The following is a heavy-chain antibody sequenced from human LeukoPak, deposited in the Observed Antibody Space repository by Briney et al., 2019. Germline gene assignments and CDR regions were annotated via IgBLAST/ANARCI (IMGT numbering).Heavy chain of an antibody. CDR1: GFTLSSYS. Sequence: PGGSLRLSCAASGFTLSSYSMNWVRQAPGKGLEWVSYISSSSSTIYYADSVKGRFTISRDNAKNSLYLQMNSLRAEDTAVYYCARGGRAASLDYWGQGTLVTVSS. V-gene: IGHV3-48*01. D-gene: IGHD3-10*01. CDR2: ISSSSSTI. J-gene: IGHJ4*02. CDR3: ARGGRAASLDY.